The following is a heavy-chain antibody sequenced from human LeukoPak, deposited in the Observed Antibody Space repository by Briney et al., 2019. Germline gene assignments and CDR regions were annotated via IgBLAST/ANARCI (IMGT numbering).Heavy chain of an antibody. CDR1: GGSITTYS. J-gene: IGHJ5*02. CDR2: FYSSGST. CDR3: ARDFSSKNWFDT. V-gene: IGHV4-4*07. Sequence: KASETLSLTCTVFGGSITTYSWSWIRQPAGRGLEWIGRFYSSGSTDYNPSLKSRVTMSVDTSKNQASLKLSSVTAADTAIYYCARDFSSKNWFDTWGQGTLVTVSP. D-gene: IGHD2/OR15-2a*01.